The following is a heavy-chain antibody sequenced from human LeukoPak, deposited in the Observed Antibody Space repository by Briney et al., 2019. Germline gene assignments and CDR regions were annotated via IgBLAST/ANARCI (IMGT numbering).Heavy chain of an antibody. CDR1: GYSFPTYW. CDR3: ARHVYPDY. Sequence: ESLKISCKGSGYSFPTYWIGWVRQMPGKGLEWMGIIFPADSDTRYSPSFQGQVTISADKSISTAYLQWSSLKASDTAIYYCARHVYPDYWGQGTLVTVSS. J-gene: IGHJ4*02. CDR2: IFPADSDT. V-gene: IGHV5-51*01.